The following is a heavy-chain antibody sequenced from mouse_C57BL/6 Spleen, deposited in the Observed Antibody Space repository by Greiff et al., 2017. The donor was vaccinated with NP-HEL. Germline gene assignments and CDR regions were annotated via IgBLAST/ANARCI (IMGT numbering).Heavy chain of an antibody. D-gene: IGHD1-1*01. J-gene: IGHJ1*03. CDR2: IDPSDSYT. V-gene: IGHV1-59*01. CDR1: GYTFTSYW. Sequence: QVHVKQPGAELVRPGTSVKLSCKASGYTFTSYWMHWVKQRPGQGLEWIGVIDPSDSYTNYNQKFKGKATLTVDTSSSTAYMQLSSLTSEDSAVYYCARSIGDYGSSYGYFDVWGTGTTVTVSS. CDR3: ARSIGDYGSSYGYFDV.